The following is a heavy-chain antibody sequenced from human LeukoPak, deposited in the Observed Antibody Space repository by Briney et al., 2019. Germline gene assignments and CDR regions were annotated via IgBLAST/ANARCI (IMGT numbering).Heavy chain of an antibody. D-gene: IGHD6-19*01. Sequence: GASVKVSCKASGYTFTGYYMHWVRQAPGQGLEWMGRINPNSGGTNYAQKFQGRVTMTRETSISTAYMELSRLRSDDTAVYYCARTRRGVAVAVGEPFDPWGQGTLVTVSS. V-gene: IGHV1-2*06. CDR1: GYTFTGYY. J-gene: IGHJ5*02. CDR2: INPNSGGT. CDR3: ARTRRGVAVAVGEPFDP.